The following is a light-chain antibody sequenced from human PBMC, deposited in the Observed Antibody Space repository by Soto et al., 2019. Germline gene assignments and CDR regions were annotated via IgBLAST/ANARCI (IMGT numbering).Light chain of an antibody. Sequence: QSVLTQPASVSGSPGQSITISCTGTSSDVGGYNYVSWYQHHPGKAPKLIIYDVSNRPSGVSNRVSGSKSGNTASLTISGLQAEDEAEYYCSSYTGSSTPVVFGGGTKLTVL. CDR1: SSDVGGYNY. J-gene: IGLJ2*01. V-gene: IGLV2-14*03. CDR3: SSYTGSSTPVV. CDR2: DVS.